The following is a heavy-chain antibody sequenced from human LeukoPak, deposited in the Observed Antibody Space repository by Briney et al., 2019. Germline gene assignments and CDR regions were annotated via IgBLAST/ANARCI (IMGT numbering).Heavy chain of an antibody. CDR2: ISGSGTTA. Sequence: GGSLRLSCAASGFTFSSHALYWVRQPPGKGLEWVSGISGSGTTAYYADSVKGRLTMSRDNSKNTMYLQMNSLSAEDTAVYFSAKTNGWYEAFDIWGRGTTVTVSS. J-gene: IGHJ3*02. CDR1: GFTFSSHA. CDR3: AKTNGWYEAFDI. D-gene: IGHD6-19*01. V-gene: IGHV3-23*01.